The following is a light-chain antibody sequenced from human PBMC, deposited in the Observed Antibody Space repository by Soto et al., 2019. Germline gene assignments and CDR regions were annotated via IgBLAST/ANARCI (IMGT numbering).Light chain of an antibody. J-gene: IGKJ4*01. CDR3: QQYAKWPLT. Sequence: EVVMTQSPATLSVSPGERTSLSCRASQSVGSNLGWYQQKPGQAPRLLIYRASTRATGIPARFSGSGSGTEFTLIISSLQSVAVYYCQQYAKWPLTFGGGTKVEIK. CDR1: QSVGSN. CDR2: RAS. V-gene: IGKV3-15*01.